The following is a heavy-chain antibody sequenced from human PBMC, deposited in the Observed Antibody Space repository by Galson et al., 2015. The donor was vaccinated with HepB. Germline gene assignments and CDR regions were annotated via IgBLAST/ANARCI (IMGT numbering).Heavy chain of an antibody. V-gene: IGHV3-23*01. D-gene: IGHD2-8*02. CDR1: GFSFSNYA. J-gene: IGHJ6*02. Sequence: SLRLSCAASGFSFSNYAMTWVRQAPGKGLEWVSSISGSGGSRYLADSVKGRFTISRDNSKNTLLVQMNNLRVEDTAVYYCAKDQGYCSGDGCHRLYPYYGLDVWGQETTVPVSS. CDR2: ISGSGGSR. CDR3: AKDQGYCSGDGCHRLYPYYGLDV.